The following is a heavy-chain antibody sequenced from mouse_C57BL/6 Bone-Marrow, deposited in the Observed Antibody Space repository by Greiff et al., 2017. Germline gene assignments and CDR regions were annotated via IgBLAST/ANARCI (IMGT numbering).Heavy chain of an antibody. CDR3: TTGGLRE. Sequence: VQLQQSGAELVRPGASVKLSCTASGFNIKDDYMHWVKQRPEQGLEWIGWIDPENGDTEYASKFQGKATITADTSSNTAYLQLSSLTSENTAVXYCTTGGLREGGQGTSVTVSS. J-gene: IGHJ4*01. D-gene: IGHD3-1*01. CDR1: GFNIKDDY. CDR2: IDPENGDT. V-gene: IGHV14-4*01.